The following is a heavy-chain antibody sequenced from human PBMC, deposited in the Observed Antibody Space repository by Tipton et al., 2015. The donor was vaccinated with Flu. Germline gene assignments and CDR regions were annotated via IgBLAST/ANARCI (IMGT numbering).Heavy chain of an antibody. CDR2: IQEDGSEK. CDR1: GFTFSSYW. D-gene: IGHD4-11*01. CDR3: ARDKGYSSFDY. Sequence: SLRLSCAASGFTFSSYWMSWVRQAPGKGLEWVANIQEDGSEKNYVDSMKGRLTIPRDNAKNSVYLQMNNLRAEDTAVYYCARDKGYSSFDYWGQGTLVTVSS. J-gene: IGHJ4*02. V-gene: IGHV3-7*01.